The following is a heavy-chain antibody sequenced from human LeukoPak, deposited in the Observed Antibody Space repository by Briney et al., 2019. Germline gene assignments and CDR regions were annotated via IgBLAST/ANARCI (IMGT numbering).Heavy chain of an antibody. V-gene: IGHV1-24*01. CDR3: ATDPGAAAGTSDY. CDR2: FDPEDGET. Sequence: GASVKVSCKVSGYTLTEISMHLVRQAPGKGLEWMGGFDPEDGETIYAQKFQGRVTMTEDTSTDTAYMELSSLRSEDTAVYYCATDPGAAAGTSDYWGQGTLVTVSS. D-gene: IGHD6-13*01. J-gene: IGHJ4*02. CDR1: GYTLTEIS.